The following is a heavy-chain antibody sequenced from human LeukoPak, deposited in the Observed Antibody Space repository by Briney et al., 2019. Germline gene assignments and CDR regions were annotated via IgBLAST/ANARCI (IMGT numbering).Heavy chain of an antibody. CDR2: IRGDESRK. D-gene: IGHD3-22*01. Sequence: GGSLRLSCTASDFSFSNYWMTWLRQAPRKGLEWVANIRGDESRKYYLDSVTGRFTISRDNAKNSLYLQMNSLRAEDTAVYYCARDANYHVNSDYYDAFDIWGQGTMVTVSS. J-gene: IGHJ3*02. V-gene: IGHV3-7*01. CDR3: ARDANYHVNSDYYDAFDI. CDR1: DFSFSNYW.